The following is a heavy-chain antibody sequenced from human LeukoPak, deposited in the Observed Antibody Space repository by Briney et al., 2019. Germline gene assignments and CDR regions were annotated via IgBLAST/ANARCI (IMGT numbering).Heavy chain of an antibody. CDR3: ARVGIPAAIRYYMDV. J-gene: IGHJ6*03. Sequence: GSLRLSCAASGFSFSDYYMSWIRQAPGKGLEWIGEINHSGSTNYNPSLKSRVTISVDTSKNQFSLKLSSVTAVDTAVYYCARVGIPAAIRYYMDVWGKGTTVTVSS. V-gene: IGHV4-34*01. D-gene: IGHD2-2*02. CDR2: INHSGST. CDR1: GFSFSDYY.